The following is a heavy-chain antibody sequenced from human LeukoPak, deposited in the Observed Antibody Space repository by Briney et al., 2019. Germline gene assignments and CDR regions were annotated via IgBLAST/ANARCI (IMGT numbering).Heavy chain of an antibody. V-gene: IGHV3-30*02. CDR1: GFTFSSYG. D-gene: IGHD3-22*01. CDR2: IWYEGSNK. J-gene: IGHJ5*02. CDR3: GKGVRLSSGYRFDP. Sequence: GGSLRLSCAASGFTFSSYGMHWVRQAPGKGLEGVAFIWYEGSNKYYADSVKGRFTISRDNSKKTLYLQMNSLRAEETAVYYCGKGVRLSSGYRFDPWGQGTLVTVSS.